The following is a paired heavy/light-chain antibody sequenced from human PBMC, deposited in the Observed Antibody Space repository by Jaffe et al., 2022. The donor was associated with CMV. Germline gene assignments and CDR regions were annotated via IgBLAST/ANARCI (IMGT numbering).Heavy chain of an antibody. V-gene: IGHV1-18*04. Sequence: QPHLVQSGPEVKTPGASVRISCKASGYGFTSYGISWVRQAPGQGLEWMAWISGYSGNTNYAQIFHDRVTLTRDTSTNTVYLELRSLRSDDTAIYYCARDLTPTIVVIPGTLAYWGQGTLVTVSS. CDR1: GYGFTSYG. CDR2: ISGYSGNT. CDR3: ARDLTPTIVVIPGTLAY. D-gene: IGHD2-21*01. J-gene: IGHJ4*02.
Light chain of an antibody. Sequence: DIQMTQSPSSVSASVGDRVIITCRASQGVSTWLAWYQQKPGKAPQLLIYGASTLQSGVPSRFSASGSETEFTLTINSLQPEDFGIYYCQQANSFPITFGGGTRLDIK. V-gene: IGKV1-12*01. J-gene: IGKJ5*01. CDR2: GAS. CDR3: QQANSFPIT. CDR1: QGVSTW.